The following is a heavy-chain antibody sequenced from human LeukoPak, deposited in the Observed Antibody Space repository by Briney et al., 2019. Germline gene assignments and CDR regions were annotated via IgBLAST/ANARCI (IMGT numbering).Heavy chain of an antibody. CDR2: ILGSGVRP. V-gene: IGHV3-23*01. Sequence: GGSLRLFCAASGFTFSSYAMSWVRQAPGKGLEWVSVILGSGVRPSYADSVRGRFTISRDNSKNTLYLQMNSLRAEDTAVYYCAKLLIGQGAFDIWGQGTMVTVSS. CDR1: GFTFSSYA. CDR3: AKLLIGQGAFDI. J-gene: IGHJ3*02. D-gene: IGHD2-21*01.